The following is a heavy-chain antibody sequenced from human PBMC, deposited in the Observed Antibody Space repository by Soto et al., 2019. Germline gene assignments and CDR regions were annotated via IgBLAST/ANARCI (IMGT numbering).Heavy chain of an antibody. D-gene: IGHD3-22*01. CDR3: ARDPAGYYYDSSGYQVY. Sequence: QVQLVQSGAEVKKPGASVKVSCKASGYTFTSYAMHLVRQAPGQRLEWMGWINAGNGNTKYSQKFQGRVTITRDTSASTAYMELSSLRSEDTAVYYCARDPAGYYYDSSGYQVYWGQGTLVTVSS. CDR2: INAGNGNT. V-gene: IGHV1-3*01. J-gene: IGHJ4*02. CDR1: GYTFTSYA.